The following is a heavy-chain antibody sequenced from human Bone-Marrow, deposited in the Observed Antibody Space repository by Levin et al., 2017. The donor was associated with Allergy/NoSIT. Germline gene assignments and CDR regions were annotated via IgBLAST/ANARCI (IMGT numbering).Heavy chain of an antibody. D-gene: IGHD3-22*01. CDR1: GASISSNDYY. Sequence: SETLSLTCTVSGASISSNDYYWSWIRQPPGKGLEWIGYIYSSGNTHYNPSLKSRVTMSLDASKNQISLKLNSVTAADPAVYYCARDSDYYDSSGYDIVYYGMDVWGQGPTVTVSS. V-gene: IGHV4-30-4*01. CDR2: IYSSGNT. CDR3: ARDSDYYDSSGYDIVYYGMDV. J-gene: IGHJ6*02.